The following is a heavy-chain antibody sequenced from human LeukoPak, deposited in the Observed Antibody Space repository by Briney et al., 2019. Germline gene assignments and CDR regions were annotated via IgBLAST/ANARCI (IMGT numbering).Heavy chain of an antibody. Sequence: ASVKVSCKTSGYIFTKYDISWVRQAPGQGPEWMGWITPYNCNAQSAPKFEGRVTMTTDTSASTAYLELRGLKSDDTAVYYCARETKDGVFFDYWGQGTLVIVSS. V-gene: IGHV1-18*01. CDR2: ITPYNCNA. CDR1: GYIFTKYD. J-gene: IGHJ4*02. D-gene: IGHD6-13*01. CDR3: ARETKDGVFFDY.